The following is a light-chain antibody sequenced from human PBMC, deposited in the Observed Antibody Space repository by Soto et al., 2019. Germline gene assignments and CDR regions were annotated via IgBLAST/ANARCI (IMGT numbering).Light chain of an antibody. J-gene: IGLJ2*01. Sequence: QSALTQPASVSGSPGQSITISCTATSSDVGSYNLVSWYQQHPGKAPKLMIYEGSKRPSGVSNRFSGSKSGNTASLTISGLQAEDEADYYCCSYAGSSTLVFGGGTK. CDR3: CSYAGSSTLV. V-gene: IGLV2-23*01. CDR2: EGS. CDR1: SSDVGSYNL.